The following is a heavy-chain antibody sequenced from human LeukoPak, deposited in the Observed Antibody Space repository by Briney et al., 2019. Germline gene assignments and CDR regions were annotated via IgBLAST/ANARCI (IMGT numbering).Heavy chain of an antibody. CDR2: ISYIGST. J-gene: IGHJ3*02. CDR3: ARDLVTVTKGFDI. Sequence: PSETLSLTCAVSDDSFSSHYWTWIRQPPGKGLEWIGYISYIGSTNYNPSLKSRVTISIDTSRNQFSLRLSSVTAADTAVYYCARDLVTVTKGFDIWGQGSMVSVSS. D-gene: IGHD4-17*01. V-gene: IGHV4-59*11. CDR1: DDSFSSHY.